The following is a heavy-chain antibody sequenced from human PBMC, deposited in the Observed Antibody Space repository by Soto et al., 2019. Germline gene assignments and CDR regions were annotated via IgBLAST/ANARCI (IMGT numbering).Heavy chain of an antibody. Sequence: PSETLSLTCTVSGGSISSYYWSWIRQPPGKGLEWIGYIYYSGSTNYNPSLKSRVTISVDTSKNQFSLKLSSVTAADTAVYYCARDHGVYYGSGRGGXFDIWGQGTMVTVSS. CDR2: IYYSGST. CDR3: ARDHGVYYGSGRGGXFDI. J-gene: IGHJ3*02. V-gene: IGHV4-59*01. D-gene: IGHD3-10*01. CDR1: GGSISSYY.